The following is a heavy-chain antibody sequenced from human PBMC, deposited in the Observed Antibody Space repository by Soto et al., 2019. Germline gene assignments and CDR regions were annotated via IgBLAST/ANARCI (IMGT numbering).Heavy chain of an antibody. CDR2: ISVDGRGT. Sequence: EVQLLESGGGLVQPGESLRLSCAVSGFTFSVYAMTGVRQSPGKGREWVSAISVDGRGTYYGDSVKGRFTISRDNSKNTLYLEMSSLRAEDTAVYYCAKLVGSASTYWGRGTPVTVSS. CDR3: AKLVGSASTY. V-gene: IGHV3-23*01. J-gene: IGHJ4*02. D-gene: IGHD6-6*01. CDR1: GFTFSVYA.